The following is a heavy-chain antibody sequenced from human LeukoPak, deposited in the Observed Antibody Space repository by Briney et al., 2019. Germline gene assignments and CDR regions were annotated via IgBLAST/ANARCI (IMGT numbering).Heavy chain of an antibody. CDR1: GFSVSNAW. J-gene: IGHJ4*02. D-gene: IGHD4-17*01. CDR3: TTASTVTYYFEH. CDR2: IKSKTDGGTT. Sequence: RGSLRLSCAASGFSVSNAWMSWVRQAPGKGLEWVGRIKSKTDGGTTDYAAPVKGRFSISRDDSENTLYLQMNSLKTEDTAVYYCTTASTVTYYFEHWGQGTLVTVSS. V-gene: IGHV3-15*01.